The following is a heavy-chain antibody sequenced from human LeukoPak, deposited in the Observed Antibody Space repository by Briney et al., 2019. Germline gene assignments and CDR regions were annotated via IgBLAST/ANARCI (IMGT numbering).Heavy chain of an antibody. Sequence: PGESLKISCQGSGYSFTKSWVGWVRQMPGKGLEWMGIVYPGDSDTRYSPSFQGQVIISVDTSITTAYLQWTNLKASDSGIYYCTTSSHYDPLTGFPKYYFDFWGQGTLVTVSS. CDR2: VYPGDSDT. D-gene: IGHD3-9*01. V-gene: IGHV5-51*01. CDR3: TTSSHYDPLTGFPKYYFDF. J-gene: IGHJ4*02. CDR1: GYSFTKSW.